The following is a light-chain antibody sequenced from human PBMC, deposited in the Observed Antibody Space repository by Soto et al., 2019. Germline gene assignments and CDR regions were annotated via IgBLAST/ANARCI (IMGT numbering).Light chain of an antibody. J-gene: IGLJ1*01. Sequence: QSALTQPASVSGSPGQSIIISCAGTSSDVGGYNYVSWYQHHPGKAPKLMIYEVSSRPLGVSNRFSGSKSGNTASLTISGLQAEDDGDYYCTSYTTSSTYVFGTG. V-gene: IGLV2-14*01. CDR3: TSYTTSSTYV. CDR2: EVS. CDR1: SSDVGGYNY.